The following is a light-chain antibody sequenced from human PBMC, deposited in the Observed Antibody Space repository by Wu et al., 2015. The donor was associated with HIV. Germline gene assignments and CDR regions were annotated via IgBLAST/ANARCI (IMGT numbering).Light chain of an antibody. CDR2: DAS. Sequence: EIVMTQSPATLSVSPGERATLSCRASQSIGRNLAWYQQKPGRAPRLLIYDASRRATGIPDRFSGSGSGTDFTLTISRLEPEDFAVYYCQQYGSSPMYSFGLGDQAGDQT. CDR3: QQYGSSPMYS. J-gene: IGKJ2*03. V-gene: IGKV3-20*01. CDR1: QSIGRN.